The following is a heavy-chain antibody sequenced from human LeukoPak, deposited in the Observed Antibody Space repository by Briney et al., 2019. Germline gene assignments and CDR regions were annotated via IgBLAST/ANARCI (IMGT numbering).Heavy chain of an antibody. CDR2: IYYSGST. J-gene: IGHJ5*02. CDR1: GGSIGTGGYY. V-gene: IGHV4-31*03. Sequence: TPSETLSLTCTVSGGSIGTGGYYWSWIRQHPGEGLEWIGHIYYSGSTNYNPSLKSRVTISVDTSKNQFSLKLSSVTAADTAVYYCARYFDTTGLFDPWGQGTLVTVSS. CDR3: ARYFDTTGLFDP. D-gene: IGHD3-22*01.